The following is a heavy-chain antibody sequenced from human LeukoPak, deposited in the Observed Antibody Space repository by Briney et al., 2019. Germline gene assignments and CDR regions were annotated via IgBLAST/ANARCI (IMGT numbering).Heavy chain of an antibody. CDR3: ASEGKRGSGSYGAVFDAFDI. D-gene: IGHD3-10*01. J-gene: IGHJ3*02. CDR1: GYTFTSYD. CDR2: MNPNSGNT. Sequence: ASVKVSCKASGYTFTSYDINWVRQATGQGLEWMGWMNPNSGNTGYAQKFQGRVTMTRNTSISTAYMELSSLRSEDTAVYYCASEGKRGSGSYGAVFDAFDIWGQGTMVTVSS. V-gene: IGHV1-8*01.